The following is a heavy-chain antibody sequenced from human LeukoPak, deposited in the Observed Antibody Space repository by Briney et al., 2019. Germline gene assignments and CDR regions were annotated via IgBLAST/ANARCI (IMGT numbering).Heavy chain of an antibody. J-gene: IGHJ4*02. CDR3: ATERDRWYSSGWSGGDY. V-gene: IGHV3-33*01. CDR2: IWYVGSNK. CDR1: GFTFSSYG. Sequence: PGGSLRLSCAASGFTFSSYGMHWVRQAPGKGLAWVAVIWYVGSNKYYADSVKGRFTIYRDNSKNTLYLQMHSLIAEDTAVYYCATERDRWYSSGWSGGDYWGQGTLVTVSS. D-gene: IGHD6-19*01.